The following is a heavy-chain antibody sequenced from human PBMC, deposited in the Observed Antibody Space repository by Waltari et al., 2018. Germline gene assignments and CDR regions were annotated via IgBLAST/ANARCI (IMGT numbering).Heavy chain of an antibody. CDR3: ARDDTYYDFWSGYSHSYYFDY. Sequence: EVQLVESGGGLVQPGGSLRLSCAASGFTYSSYSMNWVRQAPGKGLEWVSYISSSSSTIYYADSVKGRFTISRDNAKNSLYLQMNSLRAEDTAVYYCARDDTYYDFWSGYSHSYYFDYWGQGTLVTVSS. J-gene: IGHJ4*02. CDR2: ISSSSSTI. V-gene: IGHV3-48*04. D-gene: IGHD3-3*01. CDR1: GFTYSSYS.